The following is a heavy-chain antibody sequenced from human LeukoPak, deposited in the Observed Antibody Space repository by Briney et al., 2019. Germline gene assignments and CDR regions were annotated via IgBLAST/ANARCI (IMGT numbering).Heavy chain of an antibody. D-gene: IGHD6-13*01. V-gene: IGHV1-46*01. J-gene: IGHJ4*02. CDR3: ARAGVVGKQLGYFDY. CDR1: GYTLTELS. Sequence: GASVKVSCKVSGYTLTELSMHWVRQAPGQGLEWMGIINPSGGSTSYAQKFQGRVTMTRDTSTSTVYMELSSLRSEDTAVYYCARAGVVGKQLGYFDYWGQGTLVTVSS. CDR2: INPSGGST.